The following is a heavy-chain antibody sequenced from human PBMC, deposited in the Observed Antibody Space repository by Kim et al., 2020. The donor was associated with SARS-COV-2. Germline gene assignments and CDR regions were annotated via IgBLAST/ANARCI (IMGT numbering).Heavy chain of an antibody. J-gene: IGHJ6*02. CDR2: IIPIFGTA. Sequence: SVKVSCKASGGTFSSYAISWVRQAPGQGLEWMGGIIPIFGTANYAQKFQGRVTITADESTSTAYMELSSLRSEDTAVYYCARHYYGSGTFLASSFRYYYYGMDVWGQGTTVTVSS. D-gene: IGHD3-10*01. CDR1: GGTFSSYA. CDR3: ARHYYGSGTFLASSFRYYYYGMDV. V-gene: IGHV1-69*13.